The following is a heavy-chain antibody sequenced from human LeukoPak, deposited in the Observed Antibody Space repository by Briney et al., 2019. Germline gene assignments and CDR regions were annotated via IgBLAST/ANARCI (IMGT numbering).Heavy chain of an antibody. CDR1: GGSINSTGYY. V-gene: IGHV4-30-2*01. CDR3: ASSKEVYFNY. CDR2: IYHSGTT. J-gene: IGHJ4*02. Sequence: SETLSLTCTVSGGSINSTGYYWNWIRQPPGKGLEWIGNIYHSGTTYYNPSLKSRVTISVDRSKNQFSLKVNSVTAADTAVYYCASSKEVYFNYWGQGTLVTVSS. D-gene: IGHD6-13*01.